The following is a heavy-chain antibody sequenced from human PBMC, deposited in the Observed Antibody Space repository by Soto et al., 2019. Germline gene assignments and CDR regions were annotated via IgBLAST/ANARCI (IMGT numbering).Heavy chain of an antibody. V-gene: IGHV4-59*08. J-gene: IGHJ5*02. CDR1: GGSISSYY. CDR2: IYYSGST. Sequence: QVQLQESGPGLVKPSETLSLTCTVSGGSISSYYWSWIRQPPGKGLEWIGYIYYSGSTNYNPSLKSRVTISVDTSKNQFSLKLSSVTAADTAVYYCATTIVVVPAAPPWWFDPWGQGTLVTVSS. CDR3: ATTIVVVPAAPPWWFDP. D-gene: IGHD2-2*01.